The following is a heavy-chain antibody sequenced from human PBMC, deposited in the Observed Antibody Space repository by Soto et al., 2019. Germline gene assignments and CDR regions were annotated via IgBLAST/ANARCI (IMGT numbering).Heavy chain of an antibody. CDR2: IYSGGST. CDR3: ASVGYYDSSGYSDY. D-gene: IGHD3-22*01. CDR1: GFTVSSNY. V-gene: IGHV3-53*04. J-gene: IGHJ4*02. Sequence: GGSLRLSCAASGFTVSSNYMRWVRQAPGKGLEWVSVIYSGGSTYYADSVKGRFTISRHNSKNTLYLQMNSLRAEDTAVYYCASVGYYDSSGYSDYWGQGTLVTVSS.